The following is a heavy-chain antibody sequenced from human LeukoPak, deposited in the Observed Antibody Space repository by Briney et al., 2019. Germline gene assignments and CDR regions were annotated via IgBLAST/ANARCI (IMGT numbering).Heavy chain of an antibody. CDR2: IYYSGST. CDR3: ARGVYYYYYMDV. D-gene: IGHD6-6*01. V-gene: IGHV4-59*01. Sequence: EPLSLTCTVSGGSISSYYWSWIRQPPGKGLEWIGYIYYSGSTNYNPSLKSRVTISVDTSKNQFSLKLSSVTAADTAVYYGARGVYYYYYMDVWGKGTTVTVSS. CDR1: GGSISSYY. J-gene: IGHJ6*03.